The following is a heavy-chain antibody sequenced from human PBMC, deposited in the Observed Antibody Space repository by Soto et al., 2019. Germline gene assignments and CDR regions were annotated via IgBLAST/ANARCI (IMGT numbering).Heavy chain of an antibody. J-gene: IGHJ6*02. CDR2: ISYDGSNK. Sequence: GGSLRLSCAASGFTFSSYGMHWVRQAPGKGLEWVAVISYDGSNKYYADSVKGRFTISRDNSKNTLYLQMNSLRAEDTAVYYCAKDQGIAVAGTRLGRYGMDVWGQGTTVTVSS. V-gene: IGHV3-30*18. CDR3: AKDQGIAVAGTRLGRYGMDV. D-gene: IGHD6-19*01. CDR1: GFTFSSYG.